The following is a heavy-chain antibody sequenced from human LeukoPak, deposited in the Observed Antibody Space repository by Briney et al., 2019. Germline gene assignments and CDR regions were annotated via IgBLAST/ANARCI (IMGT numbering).Heavy chain of an antibody. CDR3: ARVLKYCSGGSCLVPFDY. V-gene: IGHV1-2*02. Sequence: GASVKVSCKASGYTFTGHYMHWVRQAPGQGLEWMGWINPNSGGTNYAQKFQGRVTMTRDTSISTAYMELSRLRSDDTAVYYCARVLKYCSGGSCLVPFDYWGQGTLVTVSS. CDR1: GYTFTGHY. CDR2: INPNSGGT. D-gene: IGHD2-15*01. J-gene: IGHJ4*02.